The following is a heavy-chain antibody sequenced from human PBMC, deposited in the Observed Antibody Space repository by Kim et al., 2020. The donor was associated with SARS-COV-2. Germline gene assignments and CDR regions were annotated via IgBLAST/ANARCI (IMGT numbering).Heavy chain of an antibody. CDR3: AQYTPADDY. J-gene: IGHJ4*02. V-gene: IGHV7-4-1*02. CDR1: GYTFTNYA. CDR2: LDTNTGNP. Sequence: ASVKVSCKASGYTFTNYAMSWVRQAPGQWLECMGWLDTNTGNPSYAQGFTGRFVFSFDISVSTAYLHISILQAEDTAVYYCAQYTPADDYLGQAILVTVS. D-gene: IGHD2-2*02.